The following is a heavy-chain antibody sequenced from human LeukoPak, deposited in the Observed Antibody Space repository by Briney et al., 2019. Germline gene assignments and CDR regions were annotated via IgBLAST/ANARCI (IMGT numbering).Heavy chain of an antibody. V-gene: IGHV3-20*04. J-gene: IGHJ4*02. CDR1: GFTFDDYG. Sequence: GSLRLSCAASGFTFDDYGMSWVRQAPGKGLEWVSVINWNGGSTGYADSVKCRFTISRDNAKNSLYLQMNSLRAEDTALYYCARERDGFGELWDWGQGTLVTVSS. D-gene: IGHD3-10*01. CDR3: ARERDGFGELWD. CDR2: INWNGGST.